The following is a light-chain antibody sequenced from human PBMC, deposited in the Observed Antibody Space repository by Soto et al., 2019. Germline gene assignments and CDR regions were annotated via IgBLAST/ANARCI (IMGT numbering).Light chain of an antibody. Sequence: DIQMTQSPSSLSASVGDRVTITCRASQGISNYLAWYQQKPGKVPKLLIYAASTLQSGVPSRFSGSGSGTDFTLTIGSLQPEDVATYYCQKYNSALEITFGQGTRLEIK. V-gene: IGKV1-27*01. CDR3: QKYNSALEIT. CDR2: AAS. CDR1: QGISNY. J-gene: IGKJ5*01.